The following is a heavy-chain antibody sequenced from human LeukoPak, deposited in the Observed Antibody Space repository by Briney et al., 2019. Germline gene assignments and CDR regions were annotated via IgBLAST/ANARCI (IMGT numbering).Heavy chain of an antibody. V-gene: IGHV3-7*01. CDR2: IKQDGSEK. Sequence: GGSLRLSCAASGFTFSSYWMSWVRQAPGKGLEWVANIKQDGSEKYYVDSVKGRFTISRDNAKNSLYLQMNSLRAEDTAVYYCARDFEFGSAAGSPNWGQGTLVTVSS. D-gene: IGHD6-13*01. CDR3: ARDFEFGSAAGSPN. J-gene: IGHJ4*02. CDR1: GFTFSSYW.